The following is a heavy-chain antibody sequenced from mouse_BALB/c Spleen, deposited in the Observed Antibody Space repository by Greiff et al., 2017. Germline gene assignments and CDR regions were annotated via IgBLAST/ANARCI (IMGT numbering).Heavy chain of an antibody. D-gene: IGHD2-2*01. CDR1: GFTFSSYT. J-gene: IGHJ4*01. Sequence: EVQLVESGGGLVQPGGSLKLSCAASGFTFSSYTMSWVRQTPEKRLEWVAYISNGGGSTYYPDTVKGRFTISRDNAKNTLYLQMSSLKSEDTAMYYCARGYGYDVRAMDYWGQGTSVTVSS. CDR2: ISNGGGST. CDR3: ARGYGYDVRAMDY. V-gene: IGHV5-12-2*01.